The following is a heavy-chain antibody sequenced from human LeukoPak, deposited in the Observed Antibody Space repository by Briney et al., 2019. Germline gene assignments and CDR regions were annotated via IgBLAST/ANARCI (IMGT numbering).Heavy chain of an antibody. J-gene: IGHJ4*02. CDR2: IYYSGST. CDR1: GGSISSYY. CDR3: ARLGSGSCFDY. V-gene: IGHV4-59*12. D-gene: IGHD3-3*01. Sequence: PSETLSLTCTASGGSISSYYWSWIRQPPGKGLEWIGSIYYSGSTYYNPSLKSRVTISVDTSKNQFSLKLSSVTAADTAVYYCARLGSGSCFDYWGQGTLVTVSS.